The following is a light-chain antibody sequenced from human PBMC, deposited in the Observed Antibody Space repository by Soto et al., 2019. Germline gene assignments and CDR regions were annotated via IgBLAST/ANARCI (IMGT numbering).Light chain of an antibody. J-gene: IGLJ3*02. CDR2: FDD. CDR3: AAWDDSLNGPV. V-gene: IGLV1-36*01. Sequence: QSVLTQPPSVSAAPRQRVTISCSGSSSNIGNNAVNWYQQVPGKAPKLLIHFDDRVASGFSDRFSGSKSGTSASLAISGLQSEDEADYYCAAWDDSLNGPVFGGGTKLTVL. CDR1: SSNIGNNA.